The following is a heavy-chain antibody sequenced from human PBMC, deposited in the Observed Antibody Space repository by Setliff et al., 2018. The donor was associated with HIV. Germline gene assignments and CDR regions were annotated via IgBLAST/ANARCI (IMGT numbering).Heavy chain of an antibody. J-gene: IGHJ3*02. CDR1: GGSFSGYY. V-gene: IGHV4-34*01. Sequence: PSETLSLTCAVSGGSFSGYYWSWIRQPPGKGLEWIGEINQSGGINYNPSPKSRVTISIDTFKNQFSMKLYSVTAADTAVYYCATASGSDLFMGAFDIWGQETMVAVSS. CDR2: INQSGGI. CDR3: ATASGSDLFMGAFDI. D-gene: IGHD5-12*01.